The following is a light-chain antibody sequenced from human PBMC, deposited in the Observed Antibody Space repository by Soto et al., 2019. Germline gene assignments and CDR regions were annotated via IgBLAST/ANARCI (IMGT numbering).Light chain of an antibody. CDR2: GAS. Sequence: EIVMTQSPATLSVSPGDTATLSCRASQSVSSSLAWFQQKPGQAPRLLIYGASTRATDIPARFSGSGSGTVFTLTISSLQSEDFAVYYCQQYDTWPPENTFGQGTKLEIK. J-gene: IGKJ2*01. CDR3: QQYDTWPPENT. CDR1: QSVSSS. V-gene: IGKV3-15*01.